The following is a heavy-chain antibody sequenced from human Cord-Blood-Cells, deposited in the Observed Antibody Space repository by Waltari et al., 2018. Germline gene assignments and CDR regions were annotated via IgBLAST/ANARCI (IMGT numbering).Heavy chain of an antibody. Sequence: QLQLQESGPGLVKPSETLSLTCTVPGGSISSSSYTWGWIRQPPGKGLEWIGSIYYSGSTYYNPSLKSRVTISVDTSKNQFSLKLSSVTAADTAVYYCARQPYDFWSGYYLDYWGQGTLVTVSS. D-gene: IGHD3-3*01. J-gene: IGHJ4*02. CDR1: GGSISSSSYT. V-gene: IGHV4-39*01. CDR3: ARQPYDFWSGYYLDY. CDR2: IYYSGST.